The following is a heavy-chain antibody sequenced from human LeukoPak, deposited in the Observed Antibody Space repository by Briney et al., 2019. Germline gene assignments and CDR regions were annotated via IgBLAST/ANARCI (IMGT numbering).Heavy chain of an antibody. Sequence: PGGSLRLSCAASGFTFSSSWMTWVRQAPGKGLEWVASINQDGGEIHYVDSVKGRFTISRDNAKNSLYLQMNSLRAEDTAVYYCARGGYYYDSSGYQSFDYWGQGTLVTVSS. CDR1: GFTFSSSW. J-gene: IGHJ4*02. D-gene: IGHD3-22*01. CDR2: INQDGGEI. CDR3: ARGGYYYDSSGYQSFDY. V-gene: IGHV3-7*01.